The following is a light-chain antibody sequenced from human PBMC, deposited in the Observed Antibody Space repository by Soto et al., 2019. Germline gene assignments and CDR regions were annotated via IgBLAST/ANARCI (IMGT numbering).Light chain of an antibody. V-gene: IGKV1-39*01. CDR3: QQSHSTPIT. CDR1: QSISSY. J-gene: IGKJ5*01. CDR2: AAS. Sequence: DIPMTQSPSSLSASVGDRVTFPCRASQSISSYLNWYQQTPGKAPKFLIYAASNLQGGVPSRFSGSGSGTDFTLTISSLQPEDFATYYCQQSHSTPITFGQGTRLEIK.